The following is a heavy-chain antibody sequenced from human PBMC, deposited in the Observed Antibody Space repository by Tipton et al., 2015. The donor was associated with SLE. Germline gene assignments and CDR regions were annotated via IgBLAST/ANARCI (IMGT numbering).Heavy chain of an antibody. V-gene: IGHV4-59*01. J-gene: IGHJ3*02. CDR1: GGSISSYY. Sequence: TLSLTCTVSGGSISSYYWSWIRQPPGKGLEWIGYIYYSGSTNYNPSLKSRVTISVDTSTNQFSLKLSSVTAADTAVYYCARVRLQTGTTDAFDIWGQGTMVTVSS. D-gene: IGHD1-7*01. CDR3: ARVRLQTGTTDAFDI. CDR2: IYYSGST.